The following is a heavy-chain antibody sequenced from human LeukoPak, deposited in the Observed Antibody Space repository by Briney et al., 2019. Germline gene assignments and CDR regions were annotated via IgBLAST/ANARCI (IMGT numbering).Heavy chain of an antibody. CDR1: GFTFSSYA. J-gene: IGHJ3*02. D-gene: IGHD6-19*01. V-gene: IGHV3-23*01. CDR3: AKDERQWLVRGAFDI. CDR2: ISGSGGNT. Sequence: GGSLRLSCAASGFTFSSYAMSWVRQAPGKGLEWVSAISGSGGNTYFADSVKGRFTISRDNSKNTLYLQMNSLRAEDTAVYYCAKDERQWLVRGAFDIWGQGTMVTVSS.